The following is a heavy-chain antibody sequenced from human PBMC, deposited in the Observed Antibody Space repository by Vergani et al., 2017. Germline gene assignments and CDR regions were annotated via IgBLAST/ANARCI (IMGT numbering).Heavy chain of an antibody. CDR3: ARVEGYSGIY. V-gene: IGHV3-7*01. J-gene: IGHJ4*02. D-gene: IGHD5-12*01. CDR1: GFTLSSSW. CDR2: IKEDGSEK. Sequence: EVQLVESGGGLVQPGGSLRLSCVVSGFTLSSSWMSWVRQAPGKGLEWVANIKEDGSEKYYVDSVRGRFVISRDNAKNSLYLQMNSLRAEDTAVYYCARVEGYSGIYWGQGTLVTVSS.